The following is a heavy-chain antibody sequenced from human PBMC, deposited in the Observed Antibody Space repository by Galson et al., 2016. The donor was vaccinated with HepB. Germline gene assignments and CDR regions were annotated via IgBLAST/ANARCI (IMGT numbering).Heavy chain of an antibody. CDR1: GFTFSNYG. J-gene: IGHJ6*03. CDR2: IWYDGSNK. CDR3: ARAPDHYYYYYYMDV. Sequence: YRRLSGAASGFTFSNYGMHWVRQAPGKGLEWVAVIWYDGSNKYYADSVKGRFTISRDNSKNTLYLQMNSLRAEDTAVYYCARAPDHYYYYYYMDVWGKGTTVTVSS. V-gene: IGHV3-33*01.